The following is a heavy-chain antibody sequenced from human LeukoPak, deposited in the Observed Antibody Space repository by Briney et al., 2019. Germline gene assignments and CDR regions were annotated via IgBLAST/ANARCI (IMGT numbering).Heavy chain of an antibody. D-gene: IGHD2-15*01. CDR3: ARDHLPDIVVVVAAPYFDY. Sequence: PGGSLRLSCAASGFTFSSYAMHWVRQAPGKGLEWVAVISYDGSNKYYADSVKGRFTISRDNSKNALYLQLNSLRAEDTAVYYCARDHLPDIVVVVAAPYFDYWGQGTLVTVSS. CDR1: GFTFSSYA. J-gene: IGHJ4*02. V-gene: IGHV3-30-3*01. CDR2: ISYDGSNK.